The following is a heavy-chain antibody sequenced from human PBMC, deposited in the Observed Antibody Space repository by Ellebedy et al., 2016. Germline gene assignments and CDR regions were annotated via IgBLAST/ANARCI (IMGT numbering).Heavy chain of an antibody. CDR2: ISSSSSYI. Sequence: GGSLRLSXAASGFTFSTYSMNWVRQAPGKGLEWVSSISSSSSYIYYADSVKGRFTISRDNAKNSLYLQMNSLRAEDTAVYYCARDDPRNWFDPWGQGTLVTVSS. V-gene: IGHV3-21*01. J-gene: IGHJ5*02. CDR3: ARDDPRNWFDP. CDR1: GFTFSTYS.